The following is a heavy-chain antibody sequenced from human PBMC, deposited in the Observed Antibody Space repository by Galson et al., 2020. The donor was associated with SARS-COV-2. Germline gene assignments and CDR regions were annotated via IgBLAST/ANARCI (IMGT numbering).Heavy chain of an antibody. Sequence: SETLSLTCTVSGGSISSSSYYWGWIRQPPGKGLEWIGSIYYSGSTYYNPSLKSRVTISVDTSKNQFSLKLSSVTAADTAVYYCASEIVVITRFYYYGMDGWGQGTTVTVSS. D-gene: IGHD3-22*01. J-gene: IGHJ6*02. CDR1: GGSISSSSYY. CDR2: IYYSGST. CDR3: ASEIVVITRFYYYGMDG. V-gene: IGHV4-39*01.